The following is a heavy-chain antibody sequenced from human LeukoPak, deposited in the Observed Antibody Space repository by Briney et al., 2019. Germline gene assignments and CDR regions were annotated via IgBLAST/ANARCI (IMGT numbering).Heavy chain of an antibody. V-gene: IGHV1-2*02. Sequence: ASVKVFCKASGYTFTGYYMHWVRQAPGQGLEWMGWINPNSGGTNYAQNFQGRVTMTRDTSINTAYMELSRLRSDDTAVYYCAINPDSSGGGSDWYLDLWGRGTLVTVSS. CDR3: AINPDSSGGGSDWYLDL. J-gene: IGHJ2*01. CDR1: GYTFTGYY. D-gene: IGHD3-22*01. CDR2: INPNSGGT.